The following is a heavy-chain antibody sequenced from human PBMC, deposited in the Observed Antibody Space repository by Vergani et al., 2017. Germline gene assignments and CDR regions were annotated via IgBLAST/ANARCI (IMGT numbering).Heavy chain of an antibody. CDR2: IYYSGST. V-gene: IGHV4-39*01. J-gene: IGHJ5*02. CDR3: ARHMKAGGIPIWFDP. CDR1: GGSISGSSYY. Sequence: QLQLQESGPGLVKPSETLSLTCTVSGGSISGSSYYWGWIRQPPGKGLEWIGSIYYSGSTYYNPSLKSRVTISVDTSKNQFSLKLSSVTAADTAVYYCARHMKAGGIPIWFDPWGQGTLVTVSS. D-gene: IGHD6-13*01.